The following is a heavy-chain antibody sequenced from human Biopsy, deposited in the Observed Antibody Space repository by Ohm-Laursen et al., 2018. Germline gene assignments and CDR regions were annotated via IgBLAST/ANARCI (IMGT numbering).Heavy chain of an antibody. J-gene: IGHJ4*02. D-gene: IGHD2-21*02. Sequence: SETLSLTCTVSGGSISSYQWTWIRQPPGKGLEWIGYLYNTGGTNYNPSLKSRVTISVDTSKNQFSLRLNSVTAADTAVYYCARDDAVTVIRGLYYWGQGALVTVSS. CDR3: ARDDAVTVIRGLYY. V-gene: IGHV4-59*01. CDR1: GGSISSYQ. CDR2: LYNTGGT.